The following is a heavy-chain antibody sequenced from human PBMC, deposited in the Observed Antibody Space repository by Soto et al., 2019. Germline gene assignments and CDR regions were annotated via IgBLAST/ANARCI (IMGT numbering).Heavy chain of an antibody. CDR1: GYTFTSYD. J-gene: IGHJ5*02. Sequence: ASVKVSCKASGYTFTSYDINWVRQATGQGLEWMGWMNPNSGNTGYAQKFQGRVTMTRNTSISTAYMELSSLRSEDTAVYYCARGEGDSIFGVVITYNWFDPWGQGTLVTSPQ. CDR3: ARGEGDSIFGVVITYNWFDP. V-gene: IGHV1-8*01. CDR2: MNPNSGNT. D-gene: IGHD3-3*01.